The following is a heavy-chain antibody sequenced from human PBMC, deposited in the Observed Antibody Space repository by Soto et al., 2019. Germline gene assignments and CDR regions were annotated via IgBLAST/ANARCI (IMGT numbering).Heavy chain of an antibody. D-gene: IGHD5-12*01. Sequence: ASVKVSCKASGYTYTGYDMHCVRQAPGQGLEWMGWINPNSGGTNYAQKFQGWVTMTRDTSISTAYMELSRLRSDDTAVYYCARGYSGYDSAFDIWGQGTMVTVSS. CDR2: INPNSGGT. CDR3: ARGYSGYDSAFDI. CDR1: GYTYTGYD. V-gene: IGHV1-2*04. J-gene: IGHJ3*02.